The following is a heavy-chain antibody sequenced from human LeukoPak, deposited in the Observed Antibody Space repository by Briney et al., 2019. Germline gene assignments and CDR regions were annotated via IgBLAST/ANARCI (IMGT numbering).Heavy chain of an antibody. Sequence: GGSLRLSCAASGFTFSSYAMHWVRQAPGKGLEWVAAISFVGSNKYYPDSAKGRFTISRDNSKNTLYLQMNSLRAEDTAVYYCARTGLTYLTTVTTWFDYWGQGTLVTVSS. CDR1: GFTFSSYA. CDR2: ISFVGSNK. V-gene: IGHV3-30*04. J-gene: IGHJ4*02. CDR3: ARTGLTYLTTVTTWFDY. D-gene: IGHD4-17*01.